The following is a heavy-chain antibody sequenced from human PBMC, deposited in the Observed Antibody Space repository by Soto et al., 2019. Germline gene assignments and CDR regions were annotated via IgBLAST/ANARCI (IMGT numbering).Heavy chain of an antibody. Sequence: GGSLRLSCAASGFTVSSNYMSWVRQAPGKGLEWVSVIYSGGSTYYADSVKGRFTISRDNSKSTLYLQLNNLRAEDTAVYYCANLDWSQMPNNFGYWGQGTLVTVSS. J-gene: IGHJ4*02. CDR1: GFTVSSNY. CDR2: IYSGGST. V-gene: IGHV3-53*01. CDR3: ANLDWSQMPNNFGY. D-gene: IGHD3-3*01.